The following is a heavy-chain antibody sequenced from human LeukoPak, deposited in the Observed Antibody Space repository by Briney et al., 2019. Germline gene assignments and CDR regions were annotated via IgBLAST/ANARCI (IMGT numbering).Heavy chain of an antibody. CDR3: ARGCRIFRLLLRRGRQQLSIFDY. J-gene: IGHJ4*02. CDR1: GFTFSSYS. Sequence: GSLRLSCAASGFTFSSYSMNWVRQAPGKGLEWIGEINHSGSTNYNPSLTSRVTISVDTSNNQFSLKLSSVTAADTAVYYRARGCRIFRLLLRRGRQQLSIFDYWGQGTLVTVSS. V-gene: IGHV4-34*01. CDR2: INHSGST. D-gene: IGHD3/OR15-3a*01.